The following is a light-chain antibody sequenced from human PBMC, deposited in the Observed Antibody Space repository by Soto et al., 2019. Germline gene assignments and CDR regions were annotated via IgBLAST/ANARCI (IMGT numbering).Light chain of an antibody. Sequence: QSVLTQPASVSGSPGQSTTISCTGTSSDVGGYYYVSWYQHHPGKAPKLIIYEVSNRPSGVSNRFSASKSGNTASLTISGIQAEDEADYYCSSYTSSSTLNVFGTGTKVTVL. CDR3: SSYTSSSTLNV. CDR1: SSDVGGYYY. CDR2: EVS. J-gene: IGLJ1*01. V-gene: IGLV2-14*01.